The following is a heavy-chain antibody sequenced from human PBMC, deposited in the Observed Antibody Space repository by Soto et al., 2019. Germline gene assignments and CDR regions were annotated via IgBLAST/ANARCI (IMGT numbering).Heavy chain of an antibody. V-gene: IGHV1-2*04. D-gene: IGHD3-3*01. CDR1: GYTFTGYY. CDR3: ARDKNDFWSGYYLRAPVFYGMDF. J-gene: IGHJ6*02. Sequence: ASVKVSCKASGYTFTGYYMHWVRQAPGQGLEWMGWINPNSGGTNYAQKFQGWVTMTRDTSISTAYMELSRLRSDDTAVYYCARDKNDFWSGYYLRAPVFYGMDFWGQGSTVTVSS. CDR2: INPNSGGT.